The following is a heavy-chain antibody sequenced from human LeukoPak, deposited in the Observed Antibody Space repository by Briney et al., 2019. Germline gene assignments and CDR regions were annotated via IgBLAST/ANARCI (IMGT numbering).Heavy chain of an antibody. CDR2: IYYSGGT. CDR3: ARDLELERNRWNYFES. CDR1: GGSISSYY. D-gene: IGHD1-1*01. V-gene: IGHV4-59*01. J-gene: IGHJ4*02. Sequence: SETLSLTCTVSGGSISSYYWSWIRQPPGKGLEWIGYIYYSGGTNYNPSLKSRVTISVDTSKQQFSLKLSSVTAADTAVYYCARDLELERNRWNYFESWGQGTLVTVSS.